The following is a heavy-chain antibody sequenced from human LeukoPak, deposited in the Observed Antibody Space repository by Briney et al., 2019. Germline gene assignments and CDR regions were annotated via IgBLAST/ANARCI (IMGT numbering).Heavy chain of an antibody. D-gene: IGHD1-26*01. V-gene: IGHV1-18*01. Sequence: ASVKVSCKASGYTFTSYGISWVRQAPGQGLEWMGWISAYNGNTNYAQKLQGRVTMTTDTSTSTAYMELRSLRSDDTAVYYCARDLGIVGATMGGYYYYGMDVWGQGTTVTVSS. CDR3: ARDLGIVGATMGGYYYYGMDV. J-gene: IGHJ6*02. CDR1: GYTFTSYG. CDR2: ISAYNGNT.